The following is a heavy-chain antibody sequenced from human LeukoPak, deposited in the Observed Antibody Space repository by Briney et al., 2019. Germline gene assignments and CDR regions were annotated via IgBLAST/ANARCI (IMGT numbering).Heavy chain of an antibody. J-gene: IGHJ4*02. D-gene: IGHD3-3*01. CDR1: GGTFSSYA. Sequence: GASVKVSCKASGGTFSSYAISWVRQAPGQGLEWMGGIIPIFGTANYAQKFQGRVTITADKSTSTAYMELNSLRSEDTAVYYCARDLESRAIFGVVTYFDYWGQGTLVTVSS. CDR2: IIPIFGTA. V-gene: IGHV1-69*06. CDR3: ARDLESRAIFGVVTYFDY.